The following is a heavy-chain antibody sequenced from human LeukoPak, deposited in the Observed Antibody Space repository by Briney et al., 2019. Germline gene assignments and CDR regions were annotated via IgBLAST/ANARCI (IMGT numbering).Heavy chain of an antibody. D-gene: IGHD1-26*01. Sequence: GGSLRLSCAASGFTFSSYWMSWVRQAPGKGLEWVANIKQDGSEKYYVDSVKGRFTISRDNAKNSLYLQMNSLRAEDTAVYYCARDLGELLEDAFDIRGQGTMVTVSS. V-gene: IGHV3-7*01. CDR3: ARDLGELLEDAFDI. J-gene: IGHJ3*02. CDR2: IKQDGSEK. CDR1: GFTFSSYW.